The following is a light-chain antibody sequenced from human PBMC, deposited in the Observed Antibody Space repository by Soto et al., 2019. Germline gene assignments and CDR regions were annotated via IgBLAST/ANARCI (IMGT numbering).Light chain of an antibody. Sequence: IVMTQSPATLSLSPWETATLSCRASQSVSSNLAWYQQKPGQAPRLLISGASSRATGIPDRFSGSGSGTDFTLTISRLEPEEFALYYCQQYGGSPITFGQGTRLEIK. CDR3: QQYGGSPIT. CDR2: GAS. J-gene: IGKJ5*01. V-gene: IGKV3-20*01. CDR1: QSVSSN.